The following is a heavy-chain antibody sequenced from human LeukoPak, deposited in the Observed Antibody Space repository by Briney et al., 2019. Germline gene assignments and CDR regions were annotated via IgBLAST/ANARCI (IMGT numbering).Heavy chain of an antibody. CDR1: GFTFSSYG. J-gene: IGHJ4*02. V-gene: IGHV3-23*01. CDR3: ATSTATTYY. CDR2: IGGSGGST. Sequence: GGSLRLSCAASGFTFSSYGMHWVRQAPGKGLEWVSVIGGSGGSTYYADSVKGRFTISRDNSKNILYLQLNSLRAEDTAIYYCATSTATTYYWGQGTLVTVSS. D-gene: IGHD4-11*01.